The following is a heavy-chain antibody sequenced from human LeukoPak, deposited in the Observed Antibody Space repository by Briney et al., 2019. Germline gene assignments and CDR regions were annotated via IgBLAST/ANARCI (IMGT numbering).Heavy chain of an antibody. CDR1: GGSISSHY. Sequence: SETLSLTCTVSGGSISSHYWSWIRQSPGKGLEWIGYIYYRGSTNYNPSLKSRVTKSVDTSKNQFSLKLSSVTAADTAVYYCARRVTMVRGIYYSGMDVWGQGTTVTVSS. V-gene: IGHV4-59*08. D-gene: IGHD3-10*01. J-gene: IGHJ6*02. CDR2: IYYRGST. CDR3: ARRVTMVRGIYYSGMDV.